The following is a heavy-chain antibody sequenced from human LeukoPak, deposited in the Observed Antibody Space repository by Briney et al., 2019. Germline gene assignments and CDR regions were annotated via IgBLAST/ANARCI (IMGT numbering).Heavy chain of an antibody. V-gene: IGHV1-69*04. Sequence: SVKVSCKASGGTFSSYAISWVRQAPGHGLEWMGRIIPILGIANYAQKFQGRVTITADKSTSTAYMELSSLRSEDTAVYYCARDRVGVVINYGMDVWGQGTTVTVSS. CDR1: GGTFSSYA. CDR3: ARDRVGVVINYGMDV. CDR2: IIPILGIA. J-gene: IGHJ6*02. D-gene: IGHD3-3*01.